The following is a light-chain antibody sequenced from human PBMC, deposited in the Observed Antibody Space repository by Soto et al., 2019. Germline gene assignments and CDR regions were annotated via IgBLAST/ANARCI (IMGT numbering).Light chain of an antibody. Sequence: DIVMTQSPLSLPVTPGEPASISCRSSHSLLHSNGYSYLDWYLQKPGQSPQLLIYLGSNRSSGVPDRFSGSGSGTDFTLKISRVEAEDVGVFYCMQALHIPLTFGGGTKVEIK. J-gene: IGKJ4*01. CDR3: MQALHIPLT. V-gene: IGKV2-28*01. CDR2: LGS. CDR1: HSLLHSNGYSY.